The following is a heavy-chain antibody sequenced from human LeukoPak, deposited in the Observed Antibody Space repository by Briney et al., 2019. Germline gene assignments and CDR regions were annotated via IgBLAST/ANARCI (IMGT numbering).Heavy chain of an antibody. J-gene: IGHJ4*02. Sequence: ASVKVSCKASRYTFTSYYMHWVRQAPGQGLEWMGIINPSGGSTSYAQNFQGRVTMTRDTSTSTVYMELRSLRSEDTAVYYCARDPGYGGNSGGVDYWGQGTLVTVSS. D-gene: IGHD4-23*01. CDR2: INPSGGST. CDR1: RYTFTSYY. CDR3: ARDPGYGGNSGGVDY. V-gene: IGHV1-46*01.